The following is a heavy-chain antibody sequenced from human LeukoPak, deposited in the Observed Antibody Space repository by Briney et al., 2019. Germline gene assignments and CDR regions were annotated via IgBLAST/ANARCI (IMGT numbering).Heavy chain of an antibody. CDR2: ISGSSSII. J-gene: IGHJ5*02. CDR1: GLTFSSYS. V-gene: IGHV3-48*01. Sequence: PGGSLRLSCAASGLTFSSYSMNWVRQAPGKGLEWVSYISGSSSIIYYADSVKGRFTISRDNAKNSLYLQVNSLRSDDTAVYYCARDSSAARFGELTNWFDPWGQGTLVTVSS. CDR3: ARDSSAARFGELTNWFDP. D-gene: IGHD3-10*01.